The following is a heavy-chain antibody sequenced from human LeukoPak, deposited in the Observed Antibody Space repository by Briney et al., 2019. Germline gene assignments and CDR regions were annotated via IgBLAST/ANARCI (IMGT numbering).Heavy chain of an antibody. Sequence: PGGSLRLSCTASGFTFRSYGMHWVRQAPGKGLEWLAFIQSDGRNQYYADSVKDQFTISRDNSKNTAYLQMDSLKTEDTAVYYCTGNYYGSGGYADFDYWGQGTLVTVSS. J-gene: IGHJ4*02. CDR1: GFTFRSYG. CDR3: TGNYYGSGGYADFDY. V-gene: IGHV3-30*02. CDR2: IQSDGRNQ. D-gene: IGHD3-10*01.